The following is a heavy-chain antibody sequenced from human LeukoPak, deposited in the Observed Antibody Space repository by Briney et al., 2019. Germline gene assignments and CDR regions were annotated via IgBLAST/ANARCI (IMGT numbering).Heavy chain of an antibody. J-gene: IGHJ3*02. V-gene: IGHV1-69*13. CDR2: IIPIFGTA. CDR3: ARVGCSSTSCYHPHAFDI. D-gene: IGHD2-2*01. Sequence: SVNVSCKASGGTFRKYAISGVRQAPGQGLEGMGGIIPIFGTANYAQKFQGRVTITADESTSTAYMELSSLRSEDTAVYYCARVGCSSTSCYHPHAFDIWGQGTMVTVSS. CDR1: GGTFRKYA.